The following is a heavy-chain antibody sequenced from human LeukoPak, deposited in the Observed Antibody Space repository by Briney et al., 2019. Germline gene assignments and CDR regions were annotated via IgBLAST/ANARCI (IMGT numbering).Heavy chain of an antibody. V-gene: IGHV4-30-2*01. CDR3: ASACYGDLQD. Sequence: SETLSLTCAVYGGSISSGGCCWSWHRQPPGKGLEWIGYIYHSGSTYYNPSLKSRVTISVDRSKSQFSLKLSPVTAADTAVNYCASACYGDLQDWRQGTLVSVPS. J-gene: IGHJ4*02. CDR2: IYHSGST. CDR1: GGSISSGGCC. D-gene: IGHD4-17*01.